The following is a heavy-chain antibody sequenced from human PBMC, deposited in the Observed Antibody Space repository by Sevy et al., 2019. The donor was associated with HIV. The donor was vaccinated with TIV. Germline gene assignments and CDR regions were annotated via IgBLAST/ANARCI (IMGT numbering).Heavy chain of an antibody. CDR2: ISDSYNST. CDR1: GFTFSIYA. CDR3: AKDLYYDTSLVDY. D-gene: IGHD3-22*01. Sequence: GGSLRLSCAASGFTFSIYAMSWVRQAPGKGLEWVSGISDSYNSTYYADSVKGRFTISRDNSKNTLYLQMNSLRAEDTAVYYCAKDLYYDTSLVDYWGQGTLVTVSS. V-gene: IGHV3-23*01. J-gene: IGHJ4*02.